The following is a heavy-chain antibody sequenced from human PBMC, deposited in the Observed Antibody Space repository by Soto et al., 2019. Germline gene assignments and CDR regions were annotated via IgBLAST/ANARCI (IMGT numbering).Heavy chain of an antibody. Sequence: PSETLSLTCTVSGGSISSYYWSWIRQPPGKGLEWIGYIYYSGSTNYNPSLKSRVTISVDTSKNQFSLKLSSVTAADTAVYYCARHWYSGRYYYGSGSSFEFDPWGQGTLVTVSS. J-gene: IGHJ5*02. CDR2: IYYSGST. V-gene: IGHV4-59*08. CDR1: GGSISSYY. D-gene: IGHD3-10*01. CDR3: ARHWYSGRYYYGSGSSFEFDP.